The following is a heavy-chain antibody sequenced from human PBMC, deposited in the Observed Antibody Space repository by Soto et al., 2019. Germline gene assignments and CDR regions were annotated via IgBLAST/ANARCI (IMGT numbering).Heavy chain of an antibody. V-gene: IGHV3-13*01. J-gene: IGHJ5*02. CDR2: IGTLGDT. D-gene: IGHD6-6*01. CDR3: VRGRSLEYNSTPPPTFDP. Sequence: VQLVESGGGLVQPGGSLRLSCAASGFIFSSYDMHWVRQTTGKGPEWVSGIGTLGDTYYSGSVRGRFTILRENAKNSLHLQMNTLRDGDTAVYYCVRGRSLEYNSTPPPTFDPWGQGTLVTVSA. CDR1: GFIFSSYD.